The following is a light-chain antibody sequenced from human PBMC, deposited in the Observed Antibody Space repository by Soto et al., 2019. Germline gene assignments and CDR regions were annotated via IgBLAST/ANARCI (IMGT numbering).Light chain of an antibody. J-gene: IGLJ3*02. V-gene: IGLV2-14*02. CDR2: EVN. CDR3: ISYTSSDTWV. CDR1: SSNVGSYKL. Sequence: QSALTQPASVSGSPGQSITISCTGTSSNVGSYKLVSWYQQHPGKAPKLMIFEVNKRPSGVSNRFSGSKSGNTASLTISGLKVEDEADYYCISYTSSDTWVFGGGTKLTVL.